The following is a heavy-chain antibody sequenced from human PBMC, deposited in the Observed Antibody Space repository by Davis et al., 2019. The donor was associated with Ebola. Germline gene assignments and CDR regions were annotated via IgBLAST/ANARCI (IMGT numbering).Heavy chain of an antibody. CDR3: GRGVAGAGVDV. CDR1: GYSISRGYY. CDR2: IHHSGTT. D-gene: IGHD6-19*01. V-gene: IGHV4-38-2*02. Sequence: PSETLSLTCIVSGYSISRGYYWGWVRQPPGQGLEWIGSIHHSGTTYHRTSLKSRVAMSVDTSKNQFSLKLNSVTAADSAVYYCGRGVAGAGVDVWGQGTTVTVSS. J-gene: IGHJ6*02.